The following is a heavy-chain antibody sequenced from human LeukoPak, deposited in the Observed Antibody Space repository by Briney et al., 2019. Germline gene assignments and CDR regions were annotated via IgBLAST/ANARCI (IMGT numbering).Heavy chain of an antibody. CDR1: GFTFSSYA. D-gene: IGHD3-3*01. J-gene: IGHJ4*02. CDR2: ISGSGGST. Sequence: GRSLRLSCAVSGFTFSSYAMSWVRQAPGKGLEWVSAISGSGGSTYYADSLKGRFTISRDNSKNTLYLQMNSLRAEDTAVYYCAKVSDYDFWSGYPGDYWGQGTLVTVSS. CDR3: AKVSDYDFWSGYPGDY. V-gene: IGHV3-23*01.